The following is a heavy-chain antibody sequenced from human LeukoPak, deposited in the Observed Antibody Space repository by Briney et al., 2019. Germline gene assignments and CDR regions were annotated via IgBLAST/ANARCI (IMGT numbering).Heavy chain of an antibody. CDR1: GYTFTGYY. V-gene: IGHV1-2*02. CDR3: ARTCYYDSSGYYMYFQH. D-gene: IGHD3-22*01. J-gene: IGHJ1*01. Sequence: APVKVSCKASGYTFTGYYMHWVRQAPGQGLEWMGWINPNSGGTNYAQKFQGRVTMTRDTSISTAYMELSRLRSDDTAVYYCARTCYYDSSGYYMYFQHWGQGTLVTVSS. CDR2: INPNSGGT.